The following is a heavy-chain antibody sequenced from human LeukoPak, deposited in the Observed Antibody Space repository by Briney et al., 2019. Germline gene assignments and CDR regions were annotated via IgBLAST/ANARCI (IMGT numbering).Heavy chain of an antibody. J-gene: IGHJ5*02. CDR3: ATGDGSLYYDFWSGYYT. Sequence: ASVKVSCKVSGYTLTELSMHWVRQAPGKGLEWMGGFDPEDGETIYAQKFQGRVTMTEDTSTDTAYMELSSLRSEDTAVYYRATGDGSLYYDFWSGYYTWGQGTLVTVSS. CDR1: GYTLTELS. V-gene: IGHV1-24*01. D-gene: IGHD3-3*01. CDR2: FDPEDGET.